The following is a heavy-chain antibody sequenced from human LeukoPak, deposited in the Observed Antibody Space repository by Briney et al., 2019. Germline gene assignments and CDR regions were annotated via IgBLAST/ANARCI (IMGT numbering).Heavy chain of an antibody. V-gene: IGHV3-23*01. CDR1: GFTFSNAW. CDR2: ISGGGGA. D-gene: IGHD6-19*01. CDR3: AKSFAGAVAGSRGLDY. J-gene: IGHJ4*02. Sequence: PGGSLRLSCAGSGFTFSNAWMSWVRQAPGKGLEWVSAISGGGGAYYADSVKGRITISRDNSKNTLYLQMNSLRAEDTAIYYCAKSFAGAVAGSRGLDYWGQGTLVTVSS.